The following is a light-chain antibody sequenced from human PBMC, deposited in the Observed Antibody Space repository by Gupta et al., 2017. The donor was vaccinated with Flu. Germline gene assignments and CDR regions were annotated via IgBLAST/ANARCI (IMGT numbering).Light chain of an antibody. CDR1: QTISNA. V-gene: IGKV1D-16*01. CDR3: RQYKRYPIT. CDR2: GAS. J-gene: IGKJ5*01. Sequence: DIQMTQSPYSLSASVGDRVIITCRASQTISNALGWYQQKPGKAPKSLIYGASSLQNGVPSRVSGSGSGTDCTLTISSLQPEDIGTYYRRQYKRYPITFGQGTRLEI.